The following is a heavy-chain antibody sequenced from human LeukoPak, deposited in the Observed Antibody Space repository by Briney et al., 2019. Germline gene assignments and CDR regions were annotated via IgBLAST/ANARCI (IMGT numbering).Heavy chain of an antibody. J-gene: IGHJ4*02. CDR1: GYAFTSNY. CDR2: INPSGGST. V-gene: IGHV1-46*01. Sequence: ASVKVSCKASGYAFTSNYMYWVRHGPGQGLEWMGIINPSGGSTSYAQKFQGRVTMTRDTSTSTVYMELNSLRSEDTAVYYCARGYSEWLSPYYFDYWGQGTLVTVSS. CDR3: ARGYSEWLSPYYFDY. D-gene: IGHD3-3*01.